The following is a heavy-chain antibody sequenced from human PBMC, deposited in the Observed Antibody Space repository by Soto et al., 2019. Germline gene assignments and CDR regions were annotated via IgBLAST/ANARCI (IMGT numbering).Heavy chain of an antibody. CDR3: ARTLEMATSYFDS. D-gene: IGHD5-12*01. V-gene: IGHV4-31*03. Sequence: QVQLQESGPGLVKPSQTLSLTCTVSGGSISSGGYYWSWIRQHPGKGLEWIGYIYYSGSTYYNPSLKSRVTVSVDTSKYQFALKLRSVTAADTAVYYCARTLEMATSYFDSWGQGPLVTVSS. CDR1: GGSISSGGYY. CDR2: IYYSGST. J-gene: IGHJ4*02.